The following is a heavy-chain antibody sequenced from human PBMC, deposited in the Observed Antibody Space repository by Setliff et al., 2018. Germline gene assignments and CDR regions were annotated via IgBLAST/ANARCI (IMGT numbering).Heavy chain of an antibody. V-gene: IGHV3-33*08. D-gene: IGHD6-25*01. J-gene: IGHJ3*02. CDR3: ARSAANGGHDPFDI. CDR1: GFTFSTYR. Sequence: GGSLRLSCAASGFTFSTYRMHWVRQAPGKGLEWVAIIWDDGGYKYHADSVKGRFTISRDNSKNTLYLQMNSLRPEDTAVYYCARSAANGGHDPFDIWGQGTMVTVSS. CDR2: IWDDGGYK.